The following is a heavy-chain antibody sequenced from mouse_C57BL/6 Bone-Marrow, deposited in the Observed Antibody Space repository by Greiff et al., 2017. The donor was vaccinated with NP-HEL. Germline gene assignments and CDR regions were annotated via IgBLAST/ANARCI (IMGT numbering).Heavy chain of an antibody. CDR2: IWSGGST. D-gene: IGHD1-1*01. CDR1: GFSLTSYG. J-gene: IGHJ4*01. Sequence: VKVVESGPGLVQPSQSLSITCTVSGFSLTSYGVHWVRQSPGKGLEWLGVIWSGGSTDYNAAFISRLSISKDNSKSQVFFKMNSLQADDTAIYYCASYYGSSPLYAMDYWGQGTSVTVSS. CDR3: ASYYGSSPLYAMDY. V-gene: IGHV2-2*01.